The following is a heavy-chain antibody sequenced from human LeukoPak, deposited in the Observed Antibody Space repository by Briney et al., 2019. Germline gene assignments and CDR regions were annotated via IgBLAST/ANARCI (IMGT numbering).Heavy chain of an antibody. Sequence: KPGGSLRLSCAASGFTFSSYSMNWVRQAPGKGLEWVSSISSSSSYIYYADSVKGRFTISRDNAKNSLYLKMNRLRAEDTAVYYCARGKAGGYCSGGSCYPWGYYYYYMDVWGKGTTVTVSS. J-gene: IGHJ6*03. V-gene: IGHV3-21*01. D-gene: IGHD2-15*01. CDR1: GFTFSSYS. CDR3: ARGKAGGYCSGGSCYPWGYYYYYMDV. CDR2: ISSSSSYI.